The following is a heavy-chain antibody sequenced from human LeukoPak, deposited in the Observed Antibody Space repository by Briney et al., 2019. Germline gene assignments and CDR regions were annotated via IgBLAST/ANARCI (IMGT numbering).Heavy chain of an antibody. V-gene: IGHV3-23*01. CDR2: ISGSGTNT. D-gene: IGHD6-13*01. CDR3: AKGRRVGIAAPIDA. Sequence: GGSLRLSCAASGFTFRHFAMSWVRQAPGKGLEWVSVISGSGTNTYYAESVKGRFTISRDNSNNALYLQMHGLGDEDTALYYCAKGRRVGIAAPIDAWGQGTQVTVSS. J-gene: IGHJ5*02. CDR1: GFTFRHFA.